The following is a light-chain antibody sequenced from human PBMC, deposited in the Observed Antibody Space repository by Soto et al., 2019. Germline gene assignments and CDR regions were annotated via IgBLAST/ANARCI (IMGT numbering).Light chain of an antibody. Sequence: QPVLTQSPSASASLGASVKLTCTLSSGHSNYVIAWHQQQPEKGPRYLMKLNSDGSHSKGDGIPDRLSGSSSGAERYLTISSLQSEDEADYYCQTWDTGIRVFGGGTELTVL. CDR2: LNSDGSH. J-gene: IGLJ2*01. V-gene: IGLV4-69*01. CDR3: QTWDTGIRV. CDR1: SGHSNYV.